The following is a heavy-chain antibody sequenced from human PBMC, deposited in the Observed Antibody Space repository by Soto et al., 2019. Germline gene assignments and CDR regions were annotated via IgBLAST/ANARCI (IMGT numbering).Heavy chain of an antibody. J-gene: IGHJ4*02. Sequence: EVQLVESGGGLVQPGGSLRLSCAASGFTFSSYAMHWVRQAPGKGLEYVSAISSNGGSTYYANSVKGRFTISRDNSKNTLYLQMGSLRAEDMAVYYCARVGRGGWGQGTLVTVSS. CDR2: ISSNGGST. CDR3: ARVGRGG. V-gene: IGHV3-64*01. CDR1: GFTFSSYA. D-gene: IGHD3-10*01.